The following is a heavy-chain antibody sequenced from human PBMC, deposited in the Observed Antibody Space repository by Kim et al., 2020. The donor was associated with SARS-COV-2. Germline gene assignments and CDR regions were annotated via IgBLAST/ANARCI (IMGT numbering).Heavy chain of an antibody. CDR3: TRGDSSGYPYYFDY. CDR1: GFTFGDYA. J-gene: IGHJ4*02. D-gene: IGHD3-22*01. V-gene: IGHV3-49*03. CDR2: IRSKAYGGTT. Sequence: GGSLRLSCTASGFTFGDYAMSWFRQAPGKGLEWVGFIRSKAYGGTTEYAASVKGRFTISRDDSKSIAYLQMNSLKTEDTAVYYCTRGDSSGYPYYFDYWGQGTLVTVSS.